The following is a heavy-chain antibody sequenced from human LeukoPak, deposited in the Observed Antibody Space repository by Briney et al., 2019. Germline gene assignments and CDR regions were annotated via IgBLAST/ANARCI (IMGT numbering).Heavy chain of an antibody. D-gene: IGHD4-17*01. V-gene: IGHV4-59*08. CDR3: ARGGTTVTTISLDY. CDR2: IYYSGST. J-gene: IGHJ4*02. Sequence: PSETLSLTCTVSGGSISSYYWSWIRQPPGKGLEWIGYIYYSGSTNYNPSLKSRVTISVDTSKNQFSLKLSSVTAADTAVYYCARGGTTVTTISLDYWGQGTLVTVSS. CDR1: GGSISSYY.